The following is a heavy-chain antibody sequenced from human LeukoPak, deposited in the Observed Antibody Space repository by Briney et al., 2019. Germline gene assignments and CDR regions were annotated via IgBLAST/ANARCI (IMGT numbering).Heavy chain of an antibody. D-gene: IGHD3-9*01. J-gene: IGHJ4*02. CDR1: GGSISSYY. V-gene: IGHV4-59*08. Sequence: PSETLSLTCTVSGGSISSYYWSWIRQPPGKGLEWIGYIYYSGSTNYNPSLKSRVTISVDTSKNQFSLKLSSVTAADTAVYYCARHREDILTGYPTYYFDYWGQGTLVTVSS. CDR2: IYYSGST. CDR3: ARHREDILTGYPTYYFDY.